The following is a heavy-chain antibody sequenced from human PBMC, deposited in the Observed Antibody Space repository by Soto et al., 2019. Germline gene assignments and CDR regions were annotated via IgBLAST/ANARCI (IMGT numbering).Heavy chain of an antibody. D-gene: IGHD6-19*01. CDR1: GYTVTSYA. CDR2: INAGNGNT. Sequence: QVQLVQSGAEVKKPGASVKVSCKASGYTVTSYAMKWVRQAPGQRLEWMGWINAGNGNTRYSQKFQGRVTITSDTSASTDYMELSSLSSEDTAVYYCARDLGGWTDYWGQGTLVTVSS. J-gene: IGHJ4*02. V-gene: IGHV1-3*01. CDR3: ARDLGGWTDY.